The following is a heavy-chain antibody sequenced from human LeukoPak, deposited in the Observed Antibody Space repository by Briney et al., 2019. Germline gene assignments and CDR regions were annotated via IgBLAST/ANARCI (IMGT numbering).Heavy chain of an antibody. CDR1: GFIFSNFA. V-gene: IGHV3-23*01. D-gene: IGHD6-19*01. J-gene: IGHJ5*02. CDR2: ISGSRTYT. Sequence: GGSLRLSCAASGFIFSNFAMSWVRQAPGKGLEWVATISGSRTYTYYTDSVKGRFTISRDNSKNTLYLRLNSLRAEDMAVYYCAKDSSGWDTWFDPWGQGTLVTVSS. CDR3: AKDSSGWDTWFDP.